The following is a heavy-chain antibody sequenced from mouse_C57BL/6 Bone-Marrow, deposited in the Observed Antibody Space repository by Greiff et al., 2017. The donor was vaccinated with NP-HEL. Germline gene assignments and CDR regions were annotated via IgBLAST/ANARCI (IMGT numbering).Heavy chain of an antibody. Sequence: QVQLKQPGAELVKPGASVKLSCKASGYTFTSYWMHWVKQRPGRGLEWIGRIDTNSGGTKYNEKFKGKATLTVDKPSSTAYMQLSSLTSEDSAVYYCARDYYGSSYALRYWGQGTSVTVSS. D-gene: IGHD1-1*01. J-gene: IGHJ4*01. CDR1: GYTFTSYW. V-gene: IGHV1-72*01. CDR2: IDTNSGGT. CDR3: ARDYYGSSYALRY.